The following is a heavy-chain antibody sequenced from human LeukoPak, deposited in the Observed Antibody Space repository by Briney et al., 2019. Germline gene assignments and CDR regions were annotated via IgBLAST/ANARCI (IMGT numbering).Heavy chain of an antibody. CDR2: IGSSGSYI. J-gene: IGHJ4*02. CDR3: ARDKTAYGWLAFDY. CDR1: ESIFSSYS. V-gene: IGHV3-21*01. D-gene: IGHD6-19*01. Sequence: PGGSLRLSCAASESIFSSYSMNWVRQAPGKGLEWVSAIGSSGSYIYYADSVKGRFTISRDNAKNSLYLQMNSLRAEDTAVYYCARDKTAYGWLAFDYWGQGILVIVSS.